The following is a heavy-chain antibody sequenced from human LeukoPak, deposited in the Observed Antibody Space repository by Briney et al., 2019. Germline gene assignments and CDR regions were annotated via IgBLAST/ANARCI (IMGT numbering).Heavy chain of an antibody. CDR1: GFTVSSNS. J-gene: IGHJ4*02. D-gene: IGHD4-17*01. CDR2: VFSGGYT. CDR3: ARRGYGDYAPFDY. V-gene: IGHV3-66*04. Sequence: GGSLRLSCAVSGFTVSSNSMTWVRQAPGQGLEWVSIVFSGGYTYYADSVKGRFTISRDNSKNTLYLQMNSLRADDTAVYYCARRGYGDYAPFDYWGQGTLVTVSS.